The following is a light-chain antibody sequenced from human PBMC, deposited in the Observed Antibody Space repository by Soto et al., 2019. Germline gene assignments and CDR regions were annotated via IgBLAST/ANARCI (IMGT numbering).Light chain of an antibody. CDR3: QQYGRSPLT. V-gene: IGKV3-20*01. Sequence: EIVMTQSPATLSVSPGERATLSCRASQNIRSNLAWYQQKPGQPPTLLVSDASTRATGIPDRFSGSGSGTDFTLTISRLEPADFAVYYCQQYGRSPLTFGGGTKVDIK. CDR2: DAS. J-gene: IGKJ4*01. CDR1: QNIRSN.